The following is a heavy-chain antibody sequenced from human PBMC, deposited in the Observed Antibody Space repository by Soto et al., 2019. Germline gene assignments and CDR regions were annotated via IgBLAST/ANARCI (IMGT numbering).Heavy chain of an antibody. J-gene: IGHJ5*02. CDR3: TRDASRDSSARGWFDP. V-gene: IGHV3-21*01. D-gene: IGHD6-13*01. CDR2: ISSNSAYI. CDR1: GFTSRSIT. Sequence: GGALRRSCAAPGFTSRSITMNWYRQAPGQGLEWVSTISSNSAYIYYTDELRGRFTISRDNGKNSLHLPMNSLRAQDTAVYYCTRDASRDSSARGWFDPWGPGSLFTVSS.